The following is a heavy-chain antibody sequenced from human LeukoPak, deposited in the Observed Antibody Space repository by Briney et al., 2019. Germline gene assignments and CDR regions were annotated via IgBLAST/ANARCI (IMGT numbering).Heavy chain of an antibody. D-gene: IGHD5-12*01. CDR1: GFTFSNAW. V-gene: IGHV3-15*01. CDR3: TTKSATIYYFDY. J-gene: IGHJ4*02. CDR2: IKSKTDGGTT. Sequence: GGSLRLSCAASGFTFSNAWMSWVRQAPGKGLEWVGRIKSKTDGGTTDYAAPVKGRFTISRDDSKNTLYPQMNSLKTEDTAVYYCTTKSATIYYFDYWGQGTLVTVSS.